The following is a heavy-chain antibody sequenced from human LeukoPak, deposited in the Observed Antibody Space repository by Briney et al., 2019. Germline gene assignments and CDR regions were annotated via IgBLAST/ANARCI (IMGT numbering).Heavy chain of an antibody. D-gene: IGHD6-13*01. CDR3: ARGLYSSSWYFDY. J-gene: IGHJ4*02. CDR1: GFTFSTYG. V-gene: IGHV3-30*02. Sequence: PGGSLRLSCAASGFTFSTYGMHWVRQAPGKGLEWVAFIRYDGRNKYYADSVKGRFTISRDNSKNTLCLQMNSLRAEDTAVYYCARGLYSSSWYFDYWGQGTLVTVSS. CDR2: IRYDGRNK.